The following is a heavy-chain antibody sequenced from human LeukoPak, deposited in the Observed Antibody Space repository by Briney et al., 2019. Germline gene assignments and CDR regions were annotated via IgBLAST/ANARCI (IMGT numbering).Heavy chain of an antibody. CDR3: ARAYDILTGYYSSPPDY. D-gene: IGHD3-9*01. CDR2: ISYDGSNK. V-gene: IGHV3-30-3*01. CDR1: RFTFSNNA. J-gene: IGHJ4*02. Sequence: GRSLRLSCAASRFTFSNNAMHWVRQAPGKGLEWVAVISYDGSNKYYADSVKGRFTISRDNSKNTLYLQMNSLRTEDTAVYYCARAYDILTGYYSSPPDYWGQGTLVTVSS.